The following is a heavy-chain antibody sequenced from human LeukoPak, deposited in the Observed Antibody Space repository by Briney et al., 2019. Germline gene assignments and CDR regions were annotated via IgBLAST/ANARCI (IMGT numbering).Heavy chain of an antibody. CDR2: ISAYNANT. CDR1: GYTFTIYG. J-gene: IGHJ4*02. V-gene: IGHV1-18*01. D-gene: IGHD6-19*01. Sequence: VASVTVSCKASGYTFTIYGISWLRQAPGQGLEWMGWISAYNANTNYAQKLQGRVTMTTDTSTSTAYMELRSLKSDDTAVYYCTRGPQILRAYSSGWPHFDNWGQGTLVTVSS. CDR3: TRGPQILRAYSSGWPHFDN.